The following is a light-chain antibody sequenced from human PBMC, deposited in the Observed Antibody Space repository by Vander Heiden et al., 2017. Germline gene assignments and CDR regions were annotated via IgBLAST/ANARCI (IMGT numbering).Light chain of an antibody. CDR3: QVWDSNSAHVA. Sequence: SYVVTPSPSVPVAPGHTPTISCGGSDIGLKSVAWYQQKPAEAPVLVVYDDTDRPAGIPERISGSNSGGSATLTISRVEDGDEADYYCQVWDSNSAHVAFGGGTKLTVL. CDR1: DIGLKS. V-gene: IGLV3-21*02. J-gene: IGLJ2*01. CDR2: DDT.